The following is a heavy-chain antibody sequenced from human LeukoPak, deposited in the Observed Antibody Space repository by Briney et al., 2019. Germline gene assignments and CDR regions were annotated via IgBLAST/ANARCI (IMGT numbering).Heavy chain of an antibody. V-gene: IGHV1-2*02. J-gene: IGHJ5*02. CDR3: ARERSGSGAWFDP. CDR2: INPNSGGT. CDR1: GYPFTGYY. Sequence: ASVKVSCKASGYPFTGYYMHWVRQAPGQGLEWMGWINPNSGGTNYAQKFQGRVTMTRDTSISTAYMELSRLRSDDTAVYYCARERSGSGAWFDPWGQGTLVTVSS. D-gene: IGHD1-26*01.